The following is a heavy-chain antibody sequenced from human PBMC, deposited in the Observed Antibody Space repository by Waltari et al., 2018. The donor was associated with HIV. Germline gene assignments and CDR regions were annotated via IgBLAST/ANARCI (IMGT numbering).Heavy chain of an antibody. CDR1: GIAFDLFT. V-gene: IGHV3-21*02. J-gene: IGHJ4*02. CDR3: VGDRTSLTTGDFDS. Sequence: ELVESGGGLFKPGQSLRLSCNASGIAFDLFTMTWVHQAPGRGLEWVASISRGSSFSYYSDSFKGRISISRDNAKKSLFLQMNSLTADDTGLYFCVGDRTSLTTGDFDSWGQGVPVIVSS. CDR2: ISRGSSFS. D-gene: IGHD1-1*01.